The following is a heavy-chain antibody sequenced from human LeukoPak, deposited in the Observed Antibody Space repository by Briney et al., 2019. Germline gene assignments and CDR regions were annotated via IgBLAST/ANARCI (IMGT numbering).Heavy chain of an antibody. D-gene: IGHD1-26*01. Sequence: SETLSLTCTVSGGSISSYFWTWIRQPPGKGLEWIGYIYYGGSTSYNPSLKSRVTMSVDTSKNQFSLNLNSVTAADTAVYYCARGYLDWFDPWGQGTLVTVSS. CDR2: IYYGGST. CDR1: GGSISSYF. V-gene: IGHV4-59*01. CDR3: ARGYLDWFDP. J-gene: IGHJ5*02.